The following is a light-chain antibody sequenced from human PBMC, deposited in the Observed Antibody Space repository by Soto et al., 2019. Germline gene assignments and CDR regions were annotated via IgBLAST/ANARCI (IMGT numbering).Light chain of an antibody. J-gene: IGLJ7*01. CDR2: DNN. CDR3: GTWDNILSAVV. CDR1: SSNIGNNY. Sequence: QSVLTQPPSVSAAPGQKVTISCSGSSSNIGNNYVSWYQQLPGTAPKLLIYDNNKRPSGIPDRFSGSKSGTSATLGITGLQTGDEADYYCGTWDNILSAVVFGGGTQLTVL. V-gene: IGLV1-51*01.